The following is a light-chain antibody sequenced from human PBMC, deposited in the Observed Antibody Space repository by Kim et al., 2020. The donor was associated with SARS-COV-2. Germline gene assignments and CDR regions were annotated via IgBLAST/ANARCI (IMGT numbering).Light chain of an antibody. CDR2: GVS. Sequence: EIVLTQSPGILSLSPGERATLSCRASQRVPSYLVWYQQRPGQAPRLLMYGVSSRATGIPDRFSGSGSGTDFTLTINRLEPEDFAVYYCQQYGTSPAYTFGQGTKLEI. CDR3: QQYGTSPAYT. J-gene: IGKJ2*01. CDR1: QRVPSY. V-gene: IGKV3-20*01.